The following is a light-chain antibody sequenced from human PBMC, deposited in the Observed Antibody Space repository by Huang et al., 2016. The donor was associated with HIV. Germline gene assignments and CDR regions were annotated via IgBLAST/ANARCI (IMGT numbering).Light chain of an antibody. CDR1: QTITWL. J-gene: IGKJ1*01. CDR3: QQYNAYPWT. V-gene: IGKV1-5*03. Sequence: DIQMTQSPSTLSASIGDRVTITCRASQTITWLLAWYQQKPGKAPKVLIYKAASLESGVPSRFIGSGSWTEFTLTISSLQPDDFATYYCQQYNAYPWTFGQGTKVEI. CDR2: KAA.